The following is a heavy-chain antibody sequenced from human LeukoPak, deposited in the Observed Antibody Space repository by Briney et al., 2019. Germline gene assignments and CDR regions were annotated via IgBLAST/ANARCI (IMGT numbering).Heavy chain of an antibody. CDR1: GFSFNKYW. CDR2: MNIDGSNR. CDR3: AKDRRLVVVTDFDY. D-gene: IGHD3-22*01. V-gene: IGHV3-74*01. Sequence: GGSLRLSCAASGFSFNKYWMHWVRQAPGKGLVWVSRMNIDGSNRDYAESVRGRFTISRDNAKNTLYLQMNSLRAEDTAVYYCAKDRRLVVVTDFDYWGQGTLVTVSS. J-gene: IGHJ4*02.